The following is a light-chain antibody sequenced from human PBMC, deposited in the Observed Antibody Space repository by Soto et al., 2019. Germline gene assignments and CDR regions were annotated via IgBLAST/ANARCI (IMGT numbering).Light chain of an antibody. Sequence: DILMTQSPSSLSPSVGDRVTITCQASQDISEYLNWYQQKPGTPPKLLIYHSSNLETGVPSRFSGSGSGTHFILTISSLQPEDIATYFCQQYDSFPRTFGQGTKLDLK. V-gene: IGKV1-33*01. CDR2: HSS. CDR3: QQYDSFPRT. J-gene: IGKJ2*01. CDR1: QDISEY.